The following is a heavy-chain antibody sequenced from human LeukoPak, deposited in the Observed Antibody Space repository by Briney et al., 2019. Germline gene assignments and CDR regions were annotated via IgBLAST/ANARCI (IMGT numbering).Heavy chain of an antibody. D-gene: IGHD1-26*01. V-gene: IGHV3-23*01. CDR3: AKMKGHPLPKYYMDV. CDR2: ISGSGENT. J-gene: IGHJ6*01. Sequence: GGSLRLSCAASGFTFRGFALSWVRRTPGKGLEWVSGISGSGENTLYADSVKGRFTISRDNSKNTLYLEMNSLRAEDTAIYYCAKMKGHPLPKYYMDVWGQGTTVTVSS. CDR1: GFTFRGFA.